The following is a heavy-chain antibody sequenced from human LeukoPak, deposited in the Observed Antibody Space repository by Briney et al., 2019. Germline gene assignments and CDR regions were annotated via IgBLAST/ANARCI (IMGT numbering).Heavy chain of an antibody. D-gene: IGHD1-20*01. V-gene: IGHV4-59*08. CDR2: IYYSGST. CDR1: GGSISGYY. CDR3: ARAKDRYNWKD. Sequence: SETLSLTCTVSGGSISGYYWNWIRQPPGKGLEWIGYIYYSGSTNYNPSLKSRVTISVDTSKNQFSLKLSSVTAADTAVYYCARAKDRYNWKDWGQGTLVTVSS. J-gene: IGHJ4*02.